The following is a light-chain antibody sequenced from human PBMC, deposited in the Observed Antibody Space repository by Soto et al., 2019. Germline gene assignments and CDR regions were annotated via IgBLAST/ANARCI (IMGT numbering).Light chain of an antibody. CDR1: QGISSA. CDR3: QQFNNYAIT. V-gene: IGKV1D-13*01. Sequence: AIQLTQSPSSLSASVGDRVTITCRASQGISSALAWYQQKPGKAPKLLIYDASSLESGVPSRFSGSGSGTDFTLTISSLQPEDFANYYCQQFNNYAITFGQGTRLEIK. CDR2: DAS. J-gene: IGKJ5*01.